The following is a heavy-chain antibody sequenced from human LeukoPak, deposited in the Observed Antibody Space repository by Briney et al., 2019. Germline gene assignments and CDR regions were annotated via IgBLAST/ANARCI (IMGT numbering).Heavy chain of an antibody. CDR1: GGSISSGSYY. CDR2: IYTSGST. J-gene: IGHJ6*03. V-gene: IGHV4-61*02. Sequence: SQTLSLTCTVSGGSISSGSYYWSWIWQPAGKGLEWIGRIYTSGSTNYNPSLKSRVTISVDTSKNQFSLKLSSVTAADTAVYYCASESITIFGVVNAQYYYYYYMDVWGKGTTVTVSS. D-gene: IGHD3-3*01. CDR3: ASESITIFGVVNAQYYYYYYMDV.